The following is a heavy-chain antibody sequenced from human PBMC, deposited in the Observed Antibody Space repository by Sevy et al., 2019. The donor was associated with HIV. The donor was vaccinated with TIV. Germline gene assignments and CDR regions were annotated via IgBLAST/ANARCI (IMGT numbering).Heavy chain of an antibody. V-gene: IGHV3-21*06. CDR1: GVTFNNFN. Sequence: GGSLRLSCAASGVTFNNFNMNWVRQAPGKRLQWVSSISGSSNYIYYAESLKGRFIISRDNVKDTAFLQMNSLSADDTAVYYCARGPPDGSYDYFDSWGQGSLVTVSS. D-gene: IGHD1-26*01. CDR3: ARGPPDGSYDYFDS. CDR2: ISGSSNYI. J-gene: IGHJ4*02.